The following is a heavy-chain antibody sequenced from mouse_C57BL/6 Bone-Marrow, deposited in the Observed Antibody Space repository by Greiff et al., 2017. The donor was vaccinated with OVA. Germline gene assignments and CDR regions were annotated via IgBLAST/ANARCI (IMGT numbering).Heavy chain of an antibody. V-gene: IGHV1-82*01. J-gene: IGHJ1*03. CDR2: IYPGDGDT. Sequence: VKLQQSGPELVKPGASVKISCKASGYAFSSSWMNWVKQRPGKGLEWIGRIYPGDGDTNYNGKFKGKATLTAAKSSSPAYMQLSSLTSEDSAVYFYARGEYFDVWGTGTTVTVSS. CDR3: ARGEYFDV. CDR1: GYAFSSSW.